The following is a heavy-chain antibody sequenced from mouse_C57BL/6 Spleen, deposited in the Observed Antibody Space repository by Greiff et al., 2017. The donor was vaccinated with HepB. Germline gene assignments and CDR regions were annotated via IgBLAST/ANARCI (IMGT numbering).Heavy chain of an antibody. CDR3: ARVSSGSSFAY. CDR2: IDPSDSYT. V-gene: IGHV1-69*01. D-gene: IGHD3-2*02. Sequence: VQLQQPGAELVMPGASVKLSCKASGYTFTSYWMHWVKQRPGQGLEWIGEIDPSDSYTNYNQKFKGKSTLTVDKSSSTAYMQLSSLTSEDSAVYYCARVSSGSSFAYWGQGTLVTVSA. CDR1: GYTFTSYW. J-gene: IGHJ3*01.